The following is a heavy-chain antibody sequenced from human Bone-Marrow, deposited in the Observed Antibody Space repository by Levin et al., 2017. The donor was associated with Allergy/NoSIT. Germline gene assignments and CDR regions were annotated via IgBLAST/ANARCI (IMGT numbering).Heavy chain of an antibody. CDR1: GFTFNNYA. Sequence: QPGGSLRLSCSASGFTFNNYAMTWVRQAPGKGLEWVSTISSSGDSTYYADSVQGRFTISRDNSKNTLYLQMNSLRAEDTAVYYCAKDREAFILSESVGVDHFDYWGQGTLVTVSS. D-gene: IGHD3-3*01. J-gene: IGHJ4*02. CDR3: AKDREAFILSESVGVDHFDY. V-gene: IGHV3-23*01. CDR2: ISSSGDST.